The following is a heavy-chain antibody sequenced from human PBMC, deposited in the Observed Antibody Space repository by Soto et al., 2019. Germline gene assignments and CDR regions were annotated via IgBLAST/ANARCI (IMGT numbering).Heavy chain of an antibody. J-gene: IGHJ4*02. CDR1: GFTFSSYA. CDR3: ATSRGYYDYVWGSYTSVDY. Sequence: GGSLRLSCAASGFTFSSYAMSWVRQAPGKGLEWVSAISGSGGSTYYADSVKGRFTISRDNSKNTLYLQMNSLRAEDTAVYYCATSRGYYDYVWGSYTSVDYWGQGTLVTVSS. V-gene: IGHV3-23*01. D-gene: IGHD3-16*01. CDR2: ISGSGGST.